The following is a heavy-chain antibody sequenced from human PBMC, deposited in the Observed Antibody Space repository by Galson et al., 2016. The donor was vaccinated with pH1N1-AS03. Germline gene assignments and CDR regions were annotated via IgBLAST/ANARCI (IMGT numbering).Heavy chain of an antibody. D-gene: IGHD4-23*01. J-gene: IGHJ4*02. Sequence: SLRLSCAASGFTFSSYWMTWVRQAPGKGLEWVANIKQDGSVEYYVDSVKGRFTTSRDNAKNSLYLQMNSLRDEDTAVYYCARAVGGGDSFWGQGTLVTVSA. CDR3: ARAVGGGDSF. CDR2: IKQDGSVE. V-gene: IGHV3-7*01. CDR1: GFTFSSYW.